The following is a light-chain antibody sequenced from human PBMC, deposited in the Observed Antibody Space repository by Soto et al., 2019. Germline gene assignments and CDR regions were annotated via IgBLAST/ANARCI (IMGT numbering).Light chain of an antibody. CDR3: ASWDDSMNTWV. CDR1: SPNIGRNT. CDR2: SNS. Sequence: QSVVTQPPSASGTPGQRVTISCSGSSPNIGRNTVSWYQQLPGTAPKLLIYSNSQRPSGVPDRFSGSKSGTSASLAISGLQSEDAADYYCASWDDSMNTWVFGGGTKLTVL. V-gene: IGLV1-44*01. J-gene: IGLJ3*02.